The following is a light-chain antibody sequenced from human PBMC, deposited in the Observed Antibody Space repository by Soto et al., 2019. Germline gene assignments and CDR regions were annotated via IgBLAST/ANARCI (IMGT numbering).Light chain of an antibody. V-gene: IGKV1-39*01. J-gene: IGKJ3*01. CDR2: GAT. CDR1: PTISNY. CDR3: QQSYSSPFT. Sequence: DIQMPQSPSSLSASVGDRVTIICRASPTISNYLNWYQQKPGKAPKVLIYGATRLQSGVPSRFSGSGVGTDFTLTISSLQPEDFATYYCQQSYSSPFTFGPGTKVGIK.